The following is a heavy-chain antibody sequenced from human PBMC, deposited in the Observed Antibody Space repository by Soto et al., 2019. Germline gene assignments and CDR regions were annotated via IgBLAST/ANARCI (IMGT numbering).Heavy chain of an antibody. CDR1: GFTFSSYS. J-gene: IGHJ5*02. CDR2: ISSSSSTI. V-gene: IGHV3-48*01. D-gene: IGHD4-17*01. Sequence: EVQLVESGGGLVQPGGSLRLSCAASGFTFSSYSMNWVRQAPGKGLEWVSCISSSSSTIYYADSVKGRFTISRDNAKNSLYLQMNSLRAEDTAVYYCAGEADYLNWFDPWGQGTLVTVSS. CDR3: AGEADYLNWFDP.